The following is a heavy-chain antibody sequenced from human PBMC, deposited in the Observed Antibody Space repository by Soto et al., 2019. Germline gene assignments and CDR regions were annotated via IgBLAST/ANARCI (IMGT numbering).Heavy chain of an antibody. Sequence: GGSLRLSCAASGFTFSSYAMSWVRQAPGKGLEWVSAISGSGGSTYYADSGKGRFTISRDNSKNTLYLQMNSLRAEDTAVYYCAKDRRVGATLWRWFDPWGQGTLVTVSS. D-gene: IGHD1-26*01. CDR2: ISGSGGST. CDR3: AKDRRVGATLWRWFDP. CDR1: GFTFSSYA. J-gene: IGHJ5*02. V-gene: IGHV3-23*01.